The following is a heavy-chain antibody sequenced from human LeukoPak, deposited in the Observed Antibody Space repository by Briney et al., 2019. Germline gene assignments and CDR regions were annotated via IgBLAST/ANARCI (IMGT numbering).Heavy chain of an antibody. V-gene: IGHV1-2*02. D-gene: IGHD3-10*01. CDR1: GYTFTGYY. J-gene: IGHJ3*02. CDR2: INPNSGGT. Sequence: ASVKVSCKASGYTFTGYYMHWVRQAPGQGLEWMGWINPNSGGTNYAQKFQGRVTMTRDTSISTAYMELSRLRSDDTAVYYCARGRPLPVIRITMVRQDAFDIWGQGTMVTVSS. CDR3: ARGRPLPVIRITMVRQDAFDI.